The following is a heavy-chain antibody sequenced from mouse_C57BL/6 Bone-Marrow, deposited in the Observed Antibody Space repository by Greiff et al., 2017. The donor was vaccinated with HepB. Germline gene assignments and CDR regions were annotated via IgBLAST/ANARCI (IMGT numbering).Heavy chain of an antibody. CDR1: GYTFTSYW. Sequence: VQLQQPGAELVMPGASVKLSCKASGYTFTSYWMHWVKQRLGQGLEWIGMIHPNSGSTNYNEKFKSKATLTVDKSSSTAYMQRSSLTSEDSAVYYCARRITTVVAFDYWGQGTTLTVSS. V-gene: IGHV1-64*01. CDR2: IHPNSGST. D-gene: IGHD1-1*01. CDR3: ARRITTVVAFDY. J-gene: IGHJ2*01.